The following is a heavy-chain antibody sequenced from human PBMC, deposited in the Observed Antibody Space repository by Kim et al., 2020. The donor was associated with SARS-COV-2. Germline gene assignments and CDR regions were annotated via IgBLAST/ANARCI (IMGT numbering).Heavy chain of an antibody. CDR3: ARRKITFGGVIAYGMDV. CDR2: IDPSDSYT. D-gene: IGHD3-16*02. Sequence: GESLKISCKGSGYSFTSYWISWVRQMPGKGLEWMGRIDPSDSYTNYSPSFQGHVTISADKSISTAYLQWSSLKASDTAMYYCARRKITFGGVIAYGMDVWGQGTTVTVSS. J-gene: IGHJ6*02. CDR1: GYSFTSYW. V-gene: IGHV5-10-1*01.